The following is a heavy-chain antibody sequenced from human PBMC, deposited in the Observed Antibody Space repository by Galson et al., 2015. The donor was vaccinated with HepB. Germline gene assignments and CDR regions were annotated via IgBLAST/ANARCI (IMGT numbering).Heavy chain of an antibody. J-gene: IGHJ5*01. CDR1: GFTFSHCW. V-gene: IGHV3-74*01. D-gene: IGHD6-19*01. CDR3: ARVYSGWYWFDS. Sequence: SLRLSCAASGFTFSHCWMHWVRQVPGKGLAWVSLIGNDGSITNYADSVKGRVTISRDNARNTVYLQMDSLRAEDTAVYYCARVYSGWYWFDSWGQGTLVTVSS. CDR2: IGNDGSIT.